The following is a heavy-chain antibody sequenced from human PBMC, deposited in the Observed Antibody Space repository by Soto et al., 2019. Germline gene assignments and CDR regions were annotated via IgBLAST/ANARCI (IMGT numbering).Heavy chain of an antibody. V-gene: IGHV3-9*01. CDR2: LTWNGEVL. J-gene: IGHJ4*02. D-gene: IGHD3-22*01. Sequence: SLRLSCVASGFTFDDYAIHWVRQTPGKGLEWVSGLTWNGEVLGYADSVKGRFTISRDNAKNSLYLEMNSLRPEDTALYYCVKDSESSGYLTHLDYWGQGTLATVSS. CDR1: GFTFDDYA. CDR3: VKDSESSGYLTHLDY.